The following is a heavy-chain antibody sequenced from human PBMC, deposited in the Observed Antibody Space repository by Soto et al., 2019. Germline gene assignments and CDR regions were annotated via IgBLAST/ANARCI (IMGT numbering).Heavy chain of an antibody. CDR3: ARARSLYFDWLSPLDY. CDR1: GYTFTGYY. Sequence: ASVKVSCKASGYTFTGYYMHWVRQAPGQGLEWMGWINPNSGGTNYAQKFQGWVTKTRDTSISTAYMELSRLRSDDTAVYYCARARSLYFDWLSPLDYWGQGTLVTVSS. J-gene: IGHJ4*02. CDR2: INPNSGGT. D-gene: IGHD3-9*01. V-gene: IGHV1-2*04.